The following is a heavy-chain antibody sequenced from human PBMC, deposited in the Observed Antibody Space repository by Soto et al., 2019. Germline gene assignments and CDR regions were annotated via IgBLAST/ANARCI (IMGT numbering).Heavy chain of an antibody. CDR1: GYVFTSDV. Sequence: QVQLVQSGAVVKKPGASVKVSCKASGYVFTSDVITWVRQAPGQGLEWMGWISPINGNTNYAQKFEGRATMTKDTPTSTAYMELRSLRSDDTAVYYCAKGGGQYDWLDPWGQGTLVTVSS. CDR3: AKGGGQYDWLDP. CDR2: ISPINGNT. J-gene: IGHJ5*02. D-gene: IGHD3-16*01. V-gene: IGHV1-18*01.